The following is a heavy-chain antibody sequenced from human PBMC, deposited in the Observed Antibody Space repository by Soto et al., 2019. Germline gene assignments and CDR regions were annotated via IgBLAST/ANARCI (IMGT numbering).Heavy chain of an antibody. Sequence: GGSLRLSCAASGFTFSSYAMSWVRQAPGKGLEWVSAISGSGGSTYYADSVKGRFTISRDNSKNTLYLQMNSLRAEDTAVYYCAKEVLGYCSSTSCYGDIDYWGQGTLVTVSS. CDR2: ISGSGGST. J-gene: IGHJ4*02. V-gene: IGHV3-23*01. CDR1: GFTFSSYA. CDR3: AKEVLGYCSSTSCYGDIDY. D-gene: IGHD2-2*01.